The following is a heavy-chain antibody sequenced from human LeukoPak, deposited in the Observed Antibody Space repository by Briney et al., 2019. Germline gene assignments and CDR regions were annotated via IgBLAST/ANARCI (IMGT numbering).Heavy chain of an antibody. J-gene: IGHJ4*02. CDR2: ISSSSSTI. CDR3: AREMAHYFDSSGYSF. CDR1: GFTFSSSS. D-gene: IGHD3-22*01. V-gene: IGHV3-48*02. Sequence: GGSLRLSCAASGFTFSSSSMNWVRQAPGKGLEWVSYISSSSSTIHYAESVKGRFTISRDNAKNSLYLQMSSLRDEDTAVYYCAREMAHYFDSSGYSFWGQGTLVTVSS.